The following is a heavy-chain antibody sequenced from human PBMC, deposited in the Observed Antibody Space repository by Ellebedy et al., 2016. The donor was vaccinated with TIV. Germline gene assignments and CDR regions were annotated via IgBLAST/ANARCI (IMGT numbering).Heavy chain of an antibody. J-gene: IGHJ5*02. V-gene: IGHV3-74*01. CDR2: IKNDGSTV. CDR3: ARSGWFDP. Sequence: GGSLRLXCAASGFSISAYWMHWVRQAPGKGLVWVSRIKNDGSTVSYADSVKGRFTVSRDNAKNTLYLQMNSLRVEDTAVYHCARSGWFDPWGQGTLVTVSS. CDR1: GFSISAYW.